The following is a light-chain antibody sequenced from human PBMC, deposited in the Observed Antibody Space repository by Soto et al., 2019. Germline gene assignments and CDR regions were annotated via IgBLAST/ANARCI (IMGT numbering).Light chain of an antibody. J-gene: IGKJ1*01. CDR3: QQYDNSPRWT. Sequence: EIVLTQSPGTLSLSPGERATLSCRVSQSISRIYLAWYQQKPGQAPRLLIYGASIRATGIPDRFSGSGSGTDFTLTISRREPEDFAVYYCQQYDNSPRWTFGQGTKVEIK. CDR1: QSISRIY. V-gene: IGKV3-20*01. CDR2: GAS.